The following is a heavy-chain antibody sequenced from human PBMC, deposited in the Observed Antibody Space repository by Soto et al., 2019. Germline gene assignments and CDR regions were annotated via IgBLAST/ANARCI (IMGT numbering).Heavy chain of an antibody. J-gene: IGHJ6*02. V-gene: IGHV4-34*01. D-gene: IGHD3-9*01. CDR2: INHSGST. CDR1: GGSFSGYY. Sequence: SETLSLTCAVYGGSFSGYYWSWIRQPPGKGLEWIGEINHSGSTNYNPSLKSRVTISVDTSKNQFSLKLSSVTAADTAVYYCARSPYYDILTGYYFHYHYYGMDVWGQGTTVTVSS. CDR3: ARSPYYDILTGYYFHYHYYGMDV.